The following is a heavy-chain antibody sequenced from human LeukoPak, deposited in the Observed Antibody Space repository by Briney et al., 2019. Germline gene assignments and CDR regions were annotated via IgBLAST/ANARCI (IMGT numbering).Heavy chain of an antibody. CDR2: INVGNANT. J-gene: IGHJ4*02. Sequence: ASVKVSCKASGYTFNTYTIHWVRQAPGQRLEWMGWINVGNANTRYSQKFRGRVTITRDTSASTAYMELSSLRSADTAVYYCATIGASVAVRPQVDHWGQGTLVTVSS. V-gene: IGHV1-3*01. D-gene: IGHD6-6*01. CDR3: ATIGASVAVRPQVDH. CDR1: GYTFNTYT.